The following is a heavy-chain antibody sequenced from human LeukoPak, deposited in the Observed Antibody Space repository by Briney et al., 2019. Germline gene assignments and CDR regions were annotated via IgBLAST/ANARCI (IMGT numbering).Heavy chain of an antibody. CDR1: GGSISSSSYY. CDR3: ARHEIARIATPYYFDY. Sequence: SETLSLTCTVSGGSISSSSYYWGWIRQPPGKGLEWIGSIYYSGSTYYNPSLKSRVTISVDTSKNQFSLKLSPVTAADTAVYYCARHEIARIATPYYFDYWGQGTLVTVSS. J-gene: IGHJ4*02. V-gene: IGHV4-39*01. D-gene: IGHD6-13*01. CDR2: IYYSGST.